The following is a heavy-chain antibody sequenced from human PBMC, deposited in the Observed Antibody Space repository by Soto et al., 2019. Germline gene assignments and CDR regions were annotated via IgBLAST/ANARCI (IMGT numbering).Heavy chain of an antibody. J-gene: IGHJ4*02. Sequence: QVQLVQSGAEVKKPGASVKVSCKASGYTFTSYDINWVRQATGQGLEWMGWMTPNSGNTGYAQKFQRRVTMTRDTSRSTAYMELSSLTSEATAVYYCAINLYGTGSFDHWGQGTLVTVSS. V-gene: IGHV1-8*02. D-gene: IGHD3-10*01. CDR3: AINLYGTGSFDH. CDR2: MTPNSGNT. CDR1: GYTFTSYD.